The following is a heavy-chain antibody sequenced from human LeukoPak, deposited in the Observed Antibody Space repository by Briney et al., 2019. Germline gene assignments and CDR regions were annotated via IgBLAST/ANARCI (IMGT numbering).Heavy chain of an antibody. CDR2: IYSGGST. J-gene: IGHJ6*02. Sequence: PGGSLRLSCAASGFTVSSNYMSWVRQAPGKGLEWVSVIYSGGSTYYADSVKGRFTISRHNSKNTLYLQVNSLRAEDTAVYYCARCITMVRGVRWDYGMDVWGQGTTVTVSS. CDR1: GFTVSSNY. D-gene: IGHD3-10*01. CDR3: ARCITMVRGVRWDYGMDV. V-gene: IGHV3-53*04.